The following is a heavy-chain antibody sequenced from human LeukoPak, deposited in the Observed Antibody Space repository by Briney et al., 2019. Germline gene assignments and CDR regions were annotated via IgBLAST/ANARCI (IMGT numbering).Heavy chain of an antibody. J-gene: IGHJ5*02. D-gene: IGHD2-2*01. CDR2: IDYSGYT. CDR3: TTCAPNRYWFAP. V-gene: IGHV4-59*08. Sequence: PSETLSLTCNISEGSISHDYWVWVRQPPGKGLEWIAYIDYSGYTDYHPSVKSRVTMSIDTSKGQFTLHLRSVSAADTAIYYCTTCAPNRYWFAPWGQGIQVTVSS. CDR1: EGSISHDY.